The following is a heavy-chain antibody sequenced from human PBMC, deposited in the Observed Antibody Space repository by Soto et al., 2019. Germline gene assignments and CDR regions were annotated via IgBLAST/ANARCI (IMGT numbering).Heavy chain of an antibody. CDR1: GFTFISYA. CDR2: ISGSGGST. J-gene: IGHJ4*02. Sequence: LRLSCAASGFTFISYAMNWVRQAPGKGLEWVSTISGSGGSTYYADSVKGRFTISRDNSKNTLYLQMNSLRAEDTAVYYCAKTQQQLVRTFGYWGQGTLVTV. V-gene: IGHV3-23*01. CDR3: AKTQQQLVRTFGY. D-gene: IGHD6-13*01.